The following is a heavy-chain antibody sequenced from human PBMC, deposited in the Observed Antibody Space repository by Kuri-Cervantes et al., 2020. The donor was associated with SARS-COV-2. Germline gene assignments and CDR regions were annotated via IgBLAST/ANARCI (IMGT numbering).Heavy chain of an antibody. Sequence: GGSLRLSCKDSGYSFTTYWIIWVRQMPGKGLEWMGRIDPSDSYTNYSPSFQGHVTISADKSISAAYLQWSSLKASDTAMYYCARRVGYYFDYWGQGTLVTVSS. CDR2: IDPSDSYT. V-gene: IGHV5-10-1*01. CDR1: GYSFTTYW. CDR3: ARRVGYYFDY. J-gene: IGHJ4*02. D-gene: IGHD2-15*01.